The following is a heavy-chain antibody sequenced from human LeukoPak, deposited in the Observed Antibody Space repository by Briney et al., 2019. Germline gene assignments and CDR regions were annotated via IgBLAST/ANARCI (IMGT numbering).Heavy chain of an antibody. V-gene: IGHV4-59*01. CDR1: GGAISSYY. CDR2: ISHSGSS. CDR3: ARSYGSGSYFDS. J-gene: IGHJ4*02. D-gene: IGHD3-10*01. Sequence: PSETLSLTCTVSGGAISSYYWSWIRQPPGKGLEWIGYISHSGSSKYSPSLKSRVTISIDTSKNQFSLKMRSVTAADTAVYYCARSYGSGSYFDSWGQGTLVTVSS.